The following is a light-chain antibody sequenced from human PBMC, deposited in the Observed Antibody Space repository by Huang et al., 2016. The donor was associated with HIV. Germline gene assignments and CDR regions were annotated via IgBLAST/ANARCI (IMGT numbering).Light chain of an antibody. J-gene: IGKJ4*01. CDR3: QQAVSFPLT. Sequence: DIQMTQSPSSVSASVGDRISFTCRASQDINMWVAWYQQKPGNAPKILIYAASTLQGGVPSRFSARVSGTGFTLTINNLQPEDFATYFCQQAVSFPLTFGGGTKVEIK. V-gene: IGKV1-12*01. CDR2: AAS. CDR1: QDINMW.